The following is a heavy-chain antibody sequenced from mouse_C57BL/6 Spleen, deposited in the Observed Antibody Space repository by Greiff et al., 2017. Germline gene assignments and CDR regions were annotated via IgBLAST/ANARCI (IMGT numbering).Heavy chain of an antibody. J-gene: IGHJ2*01. D-gene: IGHD2-3*01. V-gene: IGHV1-72*01. CDR1: GYTFTSYW. CDR3: ARFYDGYYDYFDY. CDR2: IDPNSGGT. Sequence: QVHVKQPGAELVKPGASVKLSCKASGYTFTSYWMHWVKQRPGRGLEWIGRIDPNSGGTKYNEKFKSKATLTVDKPSSTAYMQLSSLTSEDSAVYYCARFYDGYYDYFDYWGQGTTLTVSS.